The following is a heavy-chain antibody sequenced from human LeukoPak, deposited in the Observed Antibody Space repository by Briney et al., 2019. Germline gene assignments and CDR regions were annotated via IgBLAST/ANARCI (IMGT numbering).Heavy chain of an antibody. CDR2: ISGSGGST. J-gene: IGHJ4*02. V-gene: IGHV3-23*01. D-gene: IGHD3-10*01. CDR1: GFTFSSYA. Sequence: PGGSLRLSCAASGFTFSSYAMSWVRQAPGKGLEWVSAISGSGGSTYYADSVKGRFTISRDNAKNSLYLQMNSLRAEDTAVYYCAREAWAEWGDLWFGELLPYFDYWGQGTLVTVSS. CDR3: AREAWAEWGDLWFGELLPYFDY.